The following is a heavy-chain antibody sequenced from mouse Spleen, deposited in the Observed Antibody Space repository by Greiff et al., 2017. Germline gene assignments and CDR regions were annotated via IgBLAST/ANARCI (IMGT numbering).Heavy chain of an antibody. J-gene: IGHJ3*01. CDR3: ASHYDEAWFAY. CDR2: IWSGGST. D-gene: IGHD1-2*01. CDR1: GFSLTSYG. Sequence: QVQLKESGPGLVQPSQSLSITCTVSGFSLTSYGVHWVRQSPGKGLEWLGVIWSGGSTDYNAAFISRLSISKDNSKSQVFFKMNSLQADDTAIYYCASHYDEAWFAYWGQGTLVTVSA. V-gene: IGHV2-2*01.